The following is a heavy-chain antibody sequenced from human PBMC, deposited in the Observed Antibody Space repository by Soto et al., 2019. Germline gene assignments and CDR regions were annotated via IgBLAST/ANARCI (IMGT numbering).Heavy chain of an antibody. V-gene: IGHV2-70*01. CDR1: GFSLSTSGMC. D-gene: IGHD6-19*01. CDR2: IDWDDDK. Sequence: SGPTLVSPTQTLTLTCTFSGFSLSTSGMCVSWIRQPPGKALEWLALIDWDDDKYYSTSLKTRLTISKDTSKNQVVLTMTNMDPVDTATYYCARIRNTRGSGWYYFDYWGQGTLVTVSS. J-gene: IGHJ4*02. CDR3: ARIRNTRGSGWYYFDY.